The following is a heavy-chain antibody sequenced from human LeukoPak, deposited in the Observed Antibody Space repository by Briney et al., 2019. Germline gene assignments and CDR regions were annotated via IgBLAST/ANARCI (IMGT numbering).Heavy chain of an antibody. J-gene: IGHJ6*02. Sequence: GGSLRLSCAASGFTFSSYSMNWVRQAPGKGLEWVSSISSSSSYIYYADSVKGRFTISRDNAKNSLYLQTNSLRAEDTAVYYCARDLTMLPITMTPNGYYYYYGMDVWGQGTTVTVSS. CDR1: GFTFSSYS. CDR2: ISSSSSYI. D-gene: IGHD3-22*01. V-gene: IGHV3-21*01. CDR3: ARDLTMLPITMTPNGYYYYYGMDV.